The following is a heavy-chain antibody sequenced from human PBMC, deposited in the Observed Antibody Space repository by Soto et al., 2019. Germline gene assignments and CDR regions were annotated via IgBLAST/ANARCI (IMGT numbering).Heavy chain of an antibody. V-gene: IGHV3-23*01. CDR3: VKDRNFLRQSGPFSSNHWFDP. CDR1: GLPFSSHA. Sequence: EVQWLESGGGLVQPGGSLRLSCAASGLPFSSHAMSWVRQAPGKGLEWVSTISGSGSGTNYADSVKGRFTISRDNSKQTLSLQMNSLRVEDTAVYFCVKDRNFLRQSGPFSSNHWFDPWGQGTLVTVSS. CDR2: ISGSGSGT. D-gene: IGHD1-26*01. J-gene: IGHJ5*02.